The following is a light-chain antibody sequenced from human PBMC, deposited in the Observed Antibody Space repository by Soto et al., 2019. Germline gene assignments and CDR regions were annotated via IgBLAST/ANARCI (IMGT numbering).Light chain of an antibody. CDR3: QQANSFLPLT. Sequence: EIQMTQSPSSVSESVGDRVTITCRASQGISNWLAWYQQKPGKAPKLLIYAASSLQSGVPSRFSGSGSGTDFTLTISSLQPEDFATYYCQQANSFLPLTFGGGTKVEIK. CDR1: QGISNW. CDR2: AAS. V-gene: IGKV1-12*01. J-gene: IGKJ4*01.